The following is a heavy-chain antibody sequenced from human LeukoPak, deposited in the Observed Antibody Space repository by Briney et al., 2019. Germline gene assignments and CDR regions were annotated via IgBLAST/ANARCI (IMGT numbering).Heavy chain of an antibody. D-gene: IGHD4-17*01. CDR3: ARLGAPYGDYPHGYYYYYMDV. Sequence: PSETLSLTCTVSGGSISSSSYYWGWIRQPPGKGLEWIGSIYYSGSTYYNPSLKSRVTISVDTSKNQFSLKLSSVTAADTAVYYCARLGAPYGDYPHGYYYYYMDVWGKGTTVTVSS. CDR2: IYYSGST. J-gene: IGHJ6*03. CDR1: GGSISSSSYY. V-gene: IGHV4-39*01.